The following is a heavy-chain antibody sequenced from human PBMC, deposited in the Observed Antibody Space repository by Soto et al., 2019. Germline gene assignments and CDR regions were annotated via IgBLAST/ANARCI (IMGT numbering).Heavy chain of an antibody. V-gene: IGHV1-69*10. J-gene: IGHJ4*02. CDR2: IIPILGTP. CDR3: ARERSRYDRSGYYRPDY. D-gene: IGHD3-22*01. CDR1: GDTFSSYA. Sequence: SVKVSCKASGDTFSSYAISWVRQAPGQGLEWMGGIIPILGTPNYAQKFQGRVTITADKSTSTAYMELSSLRSEDTAVYYCARERSRYDRSGYYRPDYWGQGTMVTV.